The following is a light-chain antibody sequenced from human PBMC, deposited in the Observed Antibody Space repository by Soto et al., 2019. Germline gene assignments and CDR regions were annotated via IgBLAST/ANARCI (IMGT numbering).Light chain of an antibody. CDR2: GTS. CDR3: QQYGNSPIT. J-gene: IGKJ5*01. Sequence: VLTVSQGTLSLYRDERATLSCRASERIYSAYLGWYQQKPGQAPRLLIYGTSSRATGIPDRFSGSGSGTDFTLTISRLEPEDFAVYYCQQYGNSPITFGQGTRLEI. V-gene: IGKV3-20*01. CDR1: ERIYSAY.